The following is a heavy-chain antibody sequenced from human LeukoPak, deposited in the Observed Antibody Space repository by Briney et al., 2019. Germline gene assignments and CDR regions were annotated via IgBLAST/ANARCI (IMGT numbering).Heavy chain of an antibody. CDR3: AREGSSADFDY. J-gene: IGHJ4*02. D-gene: IGHD6-13*01. V-gene: IGHV3-7*01. CDR2: IKQDGSEK. Sequence: GGSLRLSCAASGFTFSSYSMNWVRQAPGKGLEWVANIKQDGSEKYYVDSVKGRFTISRDNAKNSLYLQMNSLRAEDTAVYYCAREGSSADFDYWGQGTLVTVSS. CDR1: GFTFSSYS.